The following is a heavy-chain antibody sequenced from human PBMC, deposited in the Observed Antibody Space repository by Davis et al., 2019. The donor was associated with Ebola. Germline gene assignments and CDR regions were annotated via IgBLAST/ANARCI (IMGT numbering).Heavy chain of an antibody. D-gene: IGHD6-19*01. Sequence: PGGSLRLSCAVSGFTVNSNSMSWVRQAPGKGLEWVSVIYSDDTTYYADSVKGRFTISRDKSKNTLFLQMNSLRAEDTALYYCARVVMIAVAGTGYAFDIWGQGTMVTVSS. CDR2: IYSDDTT. J-gene: IGHJ3*02. V-gene: IGHV3-66*01. CDR3: ARVVMIAVAGTGYAFDI. CDR1: GFTVNSNS.